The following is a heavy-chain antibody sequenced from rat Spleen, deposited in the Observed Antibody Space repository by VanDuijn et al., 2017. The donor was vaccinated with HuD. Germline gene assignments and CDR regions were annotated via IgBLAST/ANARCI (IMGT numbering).Heavy chain of an antibody. J-gene: IGHJ3*01. CDR3: VRQDTSGYSNWFTY. V-gene: IGHV5-25*01. D-gene: IGHD4-3*01. CDR2: ISPSGGNT. CDR1: GFTFSNFD. Sequence: EVQLVESGGGLVQPGRSLKVSCAASGFTFSNFDMAWVRQAPTKGLEWVASISPSGGNTYYRDSVKGRFTVSRDNAKSTLYLQMDSLRSEDTATFYCVRQDTSGYSNWFTYWGQGTLVTVSS.